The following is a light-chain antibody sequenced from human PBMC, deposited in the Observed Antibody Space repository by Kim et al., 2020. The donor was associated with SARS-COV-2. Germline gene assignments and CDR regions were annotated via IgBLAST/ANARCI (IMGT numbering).Light chain of an antibody. J-gene: IGKJ2*01. CDR2: DAS. CDR1: QAISDY. CDR3: QHYDSIPYT. V-gene: IGKV1-33*01. Sequence: SASVGDRVTITCQASQAISDYLNWYQQKPGKAPKLLIYDASNLETGVPSRFSGSGSGTDFTFTISNLQPEDIATYYCQHYDSIPYTFGQGTKLEI.